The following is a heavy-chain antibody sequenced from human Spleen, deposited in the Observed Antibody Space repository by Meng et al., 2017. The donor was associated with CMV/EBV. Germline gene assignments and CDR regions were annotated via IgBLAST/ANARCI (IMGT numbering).Heavy chain of an antibody. V-gene: IGHV1-46*04. CDR2: INSGAGNP. J-gene: IGHJ4*02. CDR3: AREFRRDGYDSGSQAQAYIFES. CDR1: GYTFMNYY. D-gene: IGHD5-24*01. Sequence: ASVKVSCKASGYTFMNYYIHWLRQAPGQGLEWMATINSGAGNPIYTQKLQGRATLTRDTSTRTLHMELSSLRSEDTAVYYCAREFRRDGYDSGSQAQAYIFESWGQGTPVTVSS.